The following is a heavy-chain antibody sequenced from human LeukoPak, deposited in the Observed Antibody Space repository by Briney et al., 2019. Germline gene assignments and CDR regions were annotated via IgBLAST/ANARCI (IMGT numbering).Heavy chain of an antibody. CDR2: IYTSGGT. Sequence: SETLSLTCTVSGGSISSYYWSWIRQPAGKGLEWIGRIYTSGGTNYNPSLKSRVTMSVDTSKNQFSLKLSSVTAADTAVYYCARDYYDSSGYYYALWGQGTLVTVSS. CDR1: GGSISSYY. D-gene: IGHD3-22*01. J-gene: IGHJ4*02. V-gene: IGHV4-4*07. CDR3: ARDYYDSSGYYYAL.